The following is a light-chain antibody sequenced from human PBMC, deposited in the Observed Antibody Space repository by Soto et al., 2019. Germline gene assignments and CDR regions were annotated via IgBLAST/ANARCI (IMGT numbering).Light chain of an antibody. J-gene: IGLJ2*01. CDR3: CLYGGTL. Sequence: QSALTQPASVSGSPGQSITISCTATSNEVGIYNFVSWFQQHPGKVPRLMIYDGTKRPSGVSNRFSGSTSGSAASLMISQLQADDEADYYCCLYGGTLFGGGTKVTVL. CDR2: DGT. V-gene: IGLV2-23*01. CDR1: SNEVGIYNF.